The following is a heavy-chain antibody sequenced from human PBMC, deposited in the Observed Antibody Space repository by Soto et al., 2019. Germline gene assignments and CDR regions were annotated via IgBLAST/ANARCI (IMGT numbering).Heavy chain of an antibody. CDR3: AGRETQGAIDY. CDR1: GYSISSSTW. D-gene: IGHD1-26*01. J-gene: IGHJ4*02. CDR2: IASIGTT. Sequence: QGQLQDAGPGLVKPSDTLSLTCAVSGYSISSSTWWGWIRQPPGKGLEWIGYIASIGTTYYYPSLKSRVTMSVDACKNQFSLKLTSVTAVDTAVYYCAGRETQGAIDYCGQGTLVTVAS. V-gene: IGHV4-28*01.